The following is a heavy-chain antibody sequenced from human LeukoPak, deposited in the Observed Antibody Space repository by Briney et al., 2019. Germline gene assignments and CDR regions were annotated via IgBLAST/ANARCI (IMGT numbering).Heavy chain of an antibody. CDR1: GFTFSSYS. Sequence: GGSLRLSCAASGFTFSSYSMNWVRQAPGKGLEWVSSISSSSYIYYADSVKGRFTISRDNAKNSLYLQMNSQRAEDTAVYYCARGEGSGWYRSDCMDGWGQASTGTVSS. J-gene: IGHJ6*02. V-gene: IGHV3-21*04. CDR2: ISSSSYI. CDR3: ARGEGSGWYRSDCMDG. D-gene: IGHD6-19*01.